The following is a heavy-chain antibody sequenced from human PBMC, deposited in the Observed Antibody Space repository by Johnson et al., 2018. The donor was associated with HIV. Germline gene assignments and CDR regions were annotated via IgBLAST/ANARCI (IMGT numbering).Heavy chain of an antibody. CDR2: KSTGGSKK. J-gene: IGHJ3*02. D-gene: IGHD3-22*01. CDR1: GSTFGSYG. Sequence: QVQLVESGGGVVQPGRSLRLSCAALGSTFGSYGMNWVRQAPGRGLEGGAVKSTGGSKKDYADSGKGRFSISRDNSKNTLFLQMTRLRPEDTAVYYCARDKSTMIVVVPNAAFDIWGQGTMVTVSS. CDR3: ARDKSTMIVVVPNAAFDI. V-gene: IGHV3-30-3*01.